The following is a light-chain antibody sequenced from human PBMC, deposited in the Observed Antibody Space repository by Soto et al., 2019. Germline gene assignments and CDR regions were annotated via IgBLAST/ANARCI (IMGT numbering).Light chain of an antibody. CDR3: QQSVESPYT. J-gene: IGKJ2*01. CDR1: QTVSRSY. V-gene: IGKV3-20*01. Sequence: EIVLTQSPGTLCLSPGQRATLSCRASQTVSRSYLAWYQQTPGQAPSLLIYDASRRATGMPDRFSGSGSGTDFTLTISRLEPEDSAVYYCQQSVESPYTFGPGTKLEI. CDR2: DAS.